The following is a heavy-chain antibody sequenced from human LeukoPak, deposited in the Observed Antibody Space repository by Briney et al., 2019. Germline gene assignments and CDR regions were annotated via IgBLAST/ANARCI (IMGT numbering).Heavy chain of an antibody. V-gene: IGHV3-23*01. CDR3: ASYDSSGYYHYFDD. CDR2: ISGLGGSI. CDR1: GFTFSSYA. D-gene: IGHD3-22*01. J-gene: IGHJ4*02. Sequence: GWSLRLSCAASGFTFSSYALSWVHPAQGKGLEGVSPISGLGGSIHYADSVKGRFTISRDNSKNTPYMQMHSLRAEDTAVYYCASYDSSGYYHYFDDWGQGTLVTVSS.